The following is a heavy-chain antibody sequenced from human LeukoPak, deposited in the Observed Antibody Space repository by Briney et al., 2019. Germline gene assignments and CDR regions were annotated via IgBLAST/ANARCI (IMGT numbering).Heavy chain of an antibody. Sequence: GGSLRLSCAASGFTVSSNYMTWVRQAPGKGLEWVSVIYNGGSTYYADSVKGRFTISRDNSKNTLYLQMNSLRAEDTAVYYCASGTYSSGYDYWGQGTLVTVS. V-gene: IGHV3-53*01. D-gene: IGHD3-22*01. J-gene: IGHJ4*02. CDR1: GFTVSSNY. CDR2: IYNGGST. CDR3: ASGTYSSGYDY.